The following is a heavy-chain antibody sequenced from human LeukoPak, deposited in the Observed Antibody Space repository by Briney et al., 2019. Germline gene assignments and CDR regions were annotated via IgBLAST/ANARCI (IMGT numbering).Heavy chain of an antibody. CDR2: ISYDGSDK. D-gene: IGHD2-2*01. V-gene: IGHV3-30*18. Sequence: PGRSLRLSCAASGFTFSSYGMHWVRQAPGKGLEWVAVISYDGSDKNYADSVKGRFTISRDNSNNRVYLQMNSLRAEDTAVYYCAKVPRYCSSISCPDFDYWGQGTLVTVSS. CDR3: AKVPRYCSSISCPDFDY. J-gene: IGHJ4*02. CDR1: GFTFSSYG.